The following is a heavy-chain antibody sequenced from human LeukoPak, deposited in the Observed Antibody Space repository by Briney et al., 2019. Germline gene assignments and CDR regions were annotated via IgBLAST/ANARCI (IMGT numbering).Heavy chain of an antibody. D-gene: IGHD3-10*01. CDR2: IYYSGST. V-gene: IGHV4-39*01. J-gene: IGHJ6*02. CDR3: AVIRNYYYYYGMDV. Sequence: PSETLSLTCTVSGGSISSSSYYWGWIRQPPGKGLEWIGSIYYSGSTYYNPSLKSRVTISVVTSKSQFSLKLSSVTAADTAVYYCAVIRNYYYYYGMDVWGQGTTVTVSS. CDR1: GGSISSSSYY.